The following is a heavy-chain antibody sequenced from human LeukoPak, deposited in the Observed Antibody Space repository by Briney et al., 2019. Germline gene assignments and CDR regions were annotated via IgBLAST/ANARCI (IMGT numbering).Heavy chain of an antibody. CDR1: GYTLTELS. CDR2: FDPEDGET. J-gene: IGHJ4*02. D-gene: IGHD6-19*01. V-gene: IGHV1-24*01. CDR3: ATDLGKEWLVLGDY. Sequence: ASVKVSCKVSGYTLTELSMHWVRRAPGKGLEWMGGFDPEDGETIYAQKFQGRVTMTEDTSTDTAYMELSSLRSEDTAVYYCATDLGKEWLVLGDYWGQGTLVTVSS.